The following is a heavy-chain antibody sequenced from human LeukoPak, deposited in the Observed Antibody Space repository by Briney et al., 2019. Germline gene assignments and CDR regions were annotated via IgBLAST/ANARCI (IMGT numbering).Heavy chain of an antibody. CDR3: ARALGEWLPPRNWFDP. CDR2: IIPIFGTA. CDR1: GGTFSSYA. V-gene: IGHV1-69*05. J-gene: IGHJ5*02. Sequence: SVKVSCKASGGTFSSYAISWVRQAPGQGLEWMGGIIPIFGTANCAQKFQGRVTITTDESTSTAYMELSSLRSEDTAVYYCARALGEWLPPRNWFDPWGQGTLVTVSS. D-gene: IGHD3-3*01.